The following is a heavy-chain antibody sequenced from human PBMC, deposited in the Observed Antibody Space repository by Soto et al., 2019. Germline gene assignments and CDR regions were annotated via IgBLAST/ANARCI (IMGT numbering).Heavy chain of an antibody. D-gene: IGHD3-3*01. V-gene: IGHV1-69*13. CDR1: GGTLSSYA. Sequence: SVKVSCKASGGTLSSYAISWVRQAPGQGLEWMGGIIPIFGTANYAQKFQGRVTITADESTSTAYMELSSLRSEDTAVYYCARALDYDFWSDSWFDPWGQGTLVTVSS. CDR2: IIPIFGTA. J-gene: IGHJ5*02. CDR3: ARALDYDFWSDSWFDP.